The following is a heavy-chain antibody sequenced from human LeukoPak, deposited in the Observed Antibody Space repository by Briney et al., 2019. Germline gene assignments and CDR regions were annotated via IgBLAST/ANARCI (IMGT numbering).Heavy chain of an antibody. CDR1: GYTFTSYG. V-gene: IGHV1-18*01. J-gene: IGHJ4*02. Sequence: ASVKVSCTASGYTFTSYGISWVRQAPGQGLEWMGWISAYNGNTNYAQKLQGRVTMTTDTSTSTAYMELSSLRSEDTAVYYCARGVDYGDYYNYFDYWGQGTLVTVSS. CDR3: ARGVDYGDYYNYFDY. CDR2: ISAYNGNT. D-gene: IGHD4-17*01.